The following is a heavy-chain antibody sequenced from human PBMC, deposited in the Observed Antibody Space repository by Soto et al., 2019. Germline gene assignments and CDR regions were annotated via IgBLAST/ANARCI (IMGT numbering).Heavy chain of an antibody. CDR3: ATPGRNSYDSLAYLEGFDY. V-gene: IGHV1-69*05. J-gene: IGHJ4*02. CDR1: GGTFNNYT. D-gene: IGHD3-22*01. CDR2: IIPIFGTA. Sequence: QVQLVQSGAEVKKPGSSVKVSCKASGGTFNNYTISWVRQAPGQGLEWMGGIIPIFGTANYAQKFQGRVTXTXDXXTVTAYMGLSSLRSADTAVYYCATPGRNSYDSLAYLEGFDYWGQGTLVTVSS.